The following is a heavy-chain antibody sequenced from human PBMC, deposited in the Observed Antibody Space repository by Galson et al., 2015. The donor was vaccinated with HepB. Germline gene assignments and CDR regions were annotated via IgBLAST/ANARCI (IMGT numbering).Heavy chain of an antibody. CDR2: IPFDGSKE. J-gene: IGHJ4*02. CDR1: GFTFSSHG. CDR3: GRDFSYGSLDFGN. V-gene: IGHV3-33*01. Sequence: SLRLSCAASGFTFSSHGMHWVRQAPGKGLDWVAAIPFDGSKEYYAHSVKGRFTISRDNSKNTVSLQMNSLGAEDSAVYYCGRDFSYGSLDFGNWGQGTLVTVFS. D-gene: IGHD6-6*01.